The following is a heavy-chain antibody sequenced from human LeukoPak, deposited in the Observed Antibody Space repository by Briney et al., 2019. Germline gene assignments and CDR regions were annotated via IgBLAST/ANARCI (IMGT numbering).Heavy chain of an antibody. V-gene: IGHV1-8*03. CDR2: MNPNSGNT. CDR3: ARGLKQYQLLHGYYYYYMDV. D-gene: IGHD2-2*01. J-gene: IGHJ6*03. CDR1: GGTFSSYA. Sequence: GASVKVSCKASGGTFSSYAISWVRQAPGQGLEWMGWMNPNSGNTGYAQKFQGRVTITRNTSISTAYMELSSLRSEDTAVYYCARGLKQYQLLHGYYYYYMDVWSKGTTVTVSS.